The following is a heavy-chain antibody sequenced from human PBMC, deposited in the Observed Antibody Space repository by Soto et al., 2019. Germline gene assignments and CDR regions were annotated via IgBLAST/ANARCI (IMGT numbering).Heavy chain of an antibody. CDR2: INHSGST. D-gene: IGHD6-13*01. V-gene: IGHV4-34*01. CDR3: ARHGYSSSWPFAY. Sequence: SETLSLTCAVYGGSFSGYYWSWIRQPPGKGLEWIGEINHSGSTNYNPSLKSRVTISVDTSKNQFSLKLSSVTAADTAVYYCARHGYSSSWPFAYWGQGTLVTVS. J-gene: IGHJ4*02. CDR1: GGSFSGYY.